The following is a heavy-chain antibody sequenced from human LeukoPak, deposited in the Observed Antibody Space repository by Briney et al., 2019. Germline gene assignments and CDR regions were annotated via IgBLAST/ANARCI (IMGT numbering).Heavy chain of an antibody. CDR3: ASDVVGATESYGMDV. Sequence: ASVKVSCKASGYTFTSYDINWVRQATGQGLEWMGWMNPNSGNTGYAQKFQGRVTKTRNTSISTAYMELSSLRSEDTAVYYCASDVVGATESYGMDVWGQGTTVTVSS. D-gene: IGHD1-26*01. J-gene: IGHJ6*02. CDR2: MNPNSGNT. V-gene: IGHV1-8*01. CDR1: GYTFTSYD.